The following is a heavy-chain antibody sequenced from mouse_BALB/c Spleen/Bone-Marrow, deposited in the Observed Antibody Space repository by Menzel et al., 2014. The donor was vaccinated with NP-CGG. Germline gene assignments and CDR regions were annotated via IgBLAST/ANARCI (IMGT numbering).Heavy chain of an antibody. J-gene: IGHJ2*01. CDR1: GFNIKDTY. CDR3: ANYYYGYYFDY. D-gene: IGHD1-1*01. V-gene: IGHV14-3*02. Sequence: EVQLQQSGAELVKPGASVKLSCTASGFNIKDTYMHWVKQGPEQGLEWIGRIDPANGNTKYDPKFQDKATITADTSSNTAYLQLSSLTSEDTAVYYCANYYYGYYFDYWGQGTTLTVSS. CDR2: IDPANGNT.